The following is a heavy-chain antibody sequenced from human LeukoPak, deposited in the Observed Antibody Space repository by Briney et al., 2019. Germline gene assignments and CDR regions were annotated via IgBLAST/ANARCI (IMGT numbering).Heavy chain of an antibody. V-gene: IGHV3-23*01. D-gene: IGHD1-14*01. CDR1: GFTFNNHA. CDR3: AKATGYLL. J-gene: IGHJ4*02. Sequence: GGSLRLSCTASGFTFNNHAMNWVRQAPGKGLHWVSSISGSGTNTYYADSVKGRFTISRDNSENTLFLRMNSLRAEDTAVYYCAKATGYLLWGQGTLVIVSS. CDR2: ISGSGTNT.